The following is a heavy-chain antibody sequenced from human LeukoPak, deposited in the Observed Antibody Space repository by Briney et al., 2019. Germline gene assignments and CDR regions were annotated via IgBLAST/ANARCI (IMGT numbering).Heavy chain of an antibody. CDR1: GGSISTYY. J-gene: IGHJ4*02. Sequence: SETLSLTCTVSGGSISTYYWSWIRQPPGKGLEWIGYIFDSGSTNYNPALNSRVTISIDTSKNQFSLNLSTVTAADTAVYYCARSERYSSGWYFYFDYWGQGTLVTVSS. CDR2: IFDSGST. V-gene: IGHV4-59*01. CDR3: ARSERYSSGWYFYFDY. D-gene: IGHD6-19*01.